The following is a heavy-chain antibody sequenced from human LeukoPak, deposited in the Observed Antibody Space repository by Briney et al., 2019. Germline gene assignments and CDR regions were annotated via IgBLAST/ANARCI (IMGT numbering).Heavy chain of an antibody. V-gene: IGHV3-23*01. CDR3: AKEVAAEQLVTLIDY. Sequence: GGSLRLSCAASGFTFSSYAMSWVRQAPGKGLEWVSAIGGSGGSTYYADSVKGRFTISRDNSKNTLYLQMNSLRAEDTAVYYCAKEVAAEQLVTLIDYWGQGTLVTVSS. D-gene: IGHD6-6*01. CDR2: IGGSGGST. CDR1: GFTFSSYA. J-gene: IGHJ4*02.